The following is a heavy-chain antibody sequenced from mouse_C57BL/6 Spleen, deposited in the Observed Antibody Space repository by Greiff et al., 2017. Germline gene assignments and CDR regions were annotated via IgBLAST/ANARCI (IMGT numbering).Heavy chain of an antibody. CDR1: GFTFSDYG. J-gene: IGHJ2*01. V-gene: IGHV5-17*01. CDR2: ISSGSSTI. Sequence: EVQMVESGGGLVKPGGSLKLSCAASGFTFSDYGMHRVRQAPEEGLEWVAYISSGSSTIYYADTVKGRFTISRDNAKNTLFLQMTSLRSEDTAMYYCARRRDGYFYYFDYWGQGTTLTVSS. D-gene: IGHD2-3*01. CDR3: ARRRDGYFYYFDY.